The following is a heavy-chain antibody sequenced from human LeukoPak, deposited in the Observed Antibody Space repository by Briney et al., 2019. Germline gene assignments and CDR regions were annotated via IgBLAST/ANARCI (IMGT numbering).Heavy chain of an antibody. Sequence: PSETLSLTCTVSGYSISSGYYWGWIRQPPGKGLEWIGSIYHSGSTYYNPSLKSRVTISVDTSKNQFSLKLSSVTAADTAVYYCARAFGPFDYWGQGTLVTVSS. CDR2: IYHSGST. V-gene: IGHV4-38-2*02. CDR1: GYSISSGYY. J-gene: IGHJ4*02. D-gene: IGHD3-10*01. CDR3: ARAFGPFDY.